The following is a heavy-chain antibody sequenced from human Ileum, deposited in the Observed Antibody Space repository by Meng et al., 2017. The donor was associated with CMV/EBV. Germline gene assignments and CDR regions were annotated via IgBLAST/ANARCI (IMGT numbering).Heavy chain of an antibody. Sequence: GESLKISCAASGFTFSSYWMSWVRQAPGKGLEWVANIKQDGSEKYYVDSVKGRFTIPRDNAKNSLYLQMNSLRAEDTAVYYCARRGFLEWFLHYYYYGMDVWGQGTTVTVSS. J-gene: IGHJ6*02. CDR3: ARRGFLEWFLHYYYYGMDV. D-gene: IGHD3-3*01. CDR2: IKQDGSEK. V-gene: IGHV3-7*01. CDR1: GFTFSSYW.